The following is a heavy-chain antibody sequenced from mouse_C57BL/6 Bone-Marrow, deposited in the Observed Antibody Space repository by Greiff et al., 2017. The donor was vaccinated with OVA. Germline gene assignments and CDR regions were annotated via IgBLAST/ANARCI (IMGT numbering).Heavy chain of an antibody. D-gene: IGHD2-1*01. CDR2: ISDGGSYT. CDR1: GFTFSSYA. V-gene: IGHV5-4*01. Sequence: EVQLVESGGGLVKPGGSLKLSCAASGFTFSSYAMSWVRQTPEKRLEWVATISDGGSYTYYPDNVKGRFTISRDNAKNNPYLQLSHLKSEDTAMYYCASTLYYALFAYWGQGTLVTVSA. J-gene: IGHJ3*01. CDR3: ASTLYYALFAY.